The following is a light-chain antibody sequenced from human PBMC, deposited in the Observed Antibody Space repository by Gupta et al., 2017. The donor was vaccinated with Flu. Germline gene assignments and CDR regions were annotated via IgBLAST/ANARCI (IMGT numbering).Light chain of an antibody. CDR1: AGPVTSGHW. CDR3: LISCCGGVL. CDR2: DTI. J-gene: IGLJ2*01. Sequence: QSVVTHVPSLPVSPGGPVPLPFGFSAGPVTSGHWPYWFQQKPGQAPRTLIYDTIYNHPWTPARFAGSLLGGKAALTLSGAQPEDEAEYFCLISCCGGVLCGGGGKLTVL. V-gene: IGLV7-46*01.